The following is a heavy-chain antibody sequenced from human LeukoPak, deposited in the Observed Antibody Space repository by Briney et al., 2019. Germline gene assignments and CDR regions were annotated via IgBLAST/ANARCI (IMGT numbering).Heavy chain of an antibody. J-gene: IGHJ4*02. V-gene: IGHV4-34*01. D-gene: IGHD1-26*01. Sequence: SETLSLTCTVSGGSISSYYWSWIRQPPGKGLEWIGEINHSGSTNYNPSLKSRVTISVDTSKNQFSLKLSSVTAADTAVYYCARDPRIVGATTGGFNYWGQGTLVTVSS. CDR1: GGSISSYY. CDR3: ARDPRIVGATTGGFNY. CDR2: INHSGST.